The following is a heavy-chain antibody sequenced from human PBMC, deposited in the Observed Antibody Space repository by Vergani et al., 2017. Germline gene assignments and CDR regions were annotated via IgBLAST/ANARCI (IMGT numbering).Heavy chain of an antibody. CDR1: GFTFSSYG. CDR2: ISYDGSNK. V-gene: IGHV3-30*03. D-gene: IGHD3-22*01. Sequence: QVQLVESGGGVVQPGRSLRLSCAASGFTFSSYGMHWVRQAPGKGLEWVAVISYDGSNKYYADSVKGRFTISRDNAKNSLYLQMNSLRAEDTAVYYCARDAYYDSSGYYSYYFDYWGQGTLVTVSS. CDR3: ARDAYYDSSGYYSYYFDY. J-gene: IGHJ4*02.